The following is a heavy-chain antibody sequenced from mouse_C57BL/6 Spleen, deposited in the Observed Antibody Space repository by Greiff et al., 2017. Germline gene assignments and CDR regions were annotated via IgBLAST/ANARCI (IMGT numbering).Heavy chain of an antibody. CDR2: SDPNSGGT. V-gene: IGHV1-72*01. CDR3: ARWGTPYYFDY. D-gene: IGHD2-14*01. J-gene: IGHJ2*01. Sequence: QVQLQQPGAELVKPGASVKLSCKASGYTFTSYWMHWVKQRPGRGLEWIGRSDPNSGGTKYNEKFKSKATLTVDKPSSTAYMQLSSRTSEDSAVYYCARWGTPYYFDYWGQGTTLTVAS. CDR1: GYTFTSYW.